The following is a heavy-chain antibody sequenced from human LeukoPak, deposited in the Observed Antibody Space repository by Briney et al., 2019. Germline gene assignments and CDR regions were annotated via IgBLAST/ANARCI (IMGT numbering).Heavy chain of an antibody. Sequence: QPGGSLRLSCAASGFTFSNYAMNWVRQAPGKGLEWVSIISESGGSTYYADSVKGRFTISRDNFKNTLYLQMNSLRVEDTAVYYCAKDRRGNWNYVGAFDIWGQGTMVTVSS. CDR2: ISESGGST. CDR3: AKDRRGNWNYVGAFDI. D-gene: IGHD1-7*01. CDR1: GFTFSNYA. V-gene: IGHV3-23*01. J-gene: IGHJ3*02.